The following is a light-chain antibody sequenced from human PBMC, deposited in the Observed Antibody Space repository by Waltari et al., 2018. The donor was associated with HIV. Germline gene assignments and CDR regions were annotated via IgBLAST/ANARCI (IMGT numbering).Light chain of an antibody. J-gene: IGLJ2*01. CDR3: QAWDSSTVV. Sequence: SYEVTQPPSVSVSPGQTASITCSGDKLGGKHACWYQQKPGQSPVLGIYQDRKRPSGIPERFSGSNSGNTATLTISGTQAMDEADYYCQAWDSSTVVFGGGTKLTVL. CDR1: KLGGKH. CDR2: QDR. V-gene: IGLV3-1*01.